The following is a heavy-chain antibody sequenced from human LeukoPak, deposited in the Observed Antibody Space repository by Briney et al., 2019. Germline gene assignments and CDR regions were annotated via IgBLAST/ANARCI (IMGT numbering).Heavy chain of an antibody. J-gene: IGHJ4*02. Sequence: GGSLRLSCAASGFTVSSNYMSWVRQAPGTGLECVSVIDNGGNTYYADSVKGRFTISRDNAKNSLYLQMNSLRAEDTAVYYCAGFDYYGSESYYNHFDSWGQGTLVTVSS. V-gene: IGHV3-66*01. CDR1: GFTVSSNY. D-gene: IGHD3-10*01. CDR3: AGFDYYGSESYYNHFDS. CDR2: IDNGGNT.